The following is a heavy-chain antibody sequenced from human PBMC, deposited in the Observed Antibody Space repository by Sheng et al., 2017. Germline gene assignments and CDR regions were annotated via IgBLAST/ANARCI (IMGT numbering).Heavy chain of an antibody. Sequence: QVQLVQSGAEVKKPGSSVKVSCKASGGTFNSYGINWVRQAPGQGLEWMGGIIPIVGIANYAQKFQGRVTITADKSTSTAYMELSSLRSEDTAVYYCARDGRNSDVFDIWGQGTMVTVSS. J-gene: IGHJ3*02. CDR1: GGTFNSYG. V-gene: IGHV1-69*10. CDR2: IIPIVGIA. CDR3: ARDGRNSDVFDI. D-gene: IGHD4-4*01.